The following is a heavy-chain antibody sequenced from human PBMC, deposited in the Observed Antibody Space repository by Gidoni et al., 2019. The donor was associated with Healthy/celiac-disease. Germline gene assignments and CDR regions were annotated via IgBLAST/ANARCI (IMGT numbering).Heavy chain of an antibody. CDR3: AKDGGSSRMDV. Sequence: MTLKFYGAASGFTFSSYGMHWVRQAPGKGLEWVAVISYDGSNKYYADSVKGRFTISRDNSKKTXYLQMNSLRAEDTAVYYCAKDGGSSRMDVWGKGTTVXXSS. V-gene: IGHV3-30*18. CDR2: ISYDGSNK. J-gene: IGHJ6*03. CDR1: GFTFSSYG. D-gene: IGHD6-6*01.